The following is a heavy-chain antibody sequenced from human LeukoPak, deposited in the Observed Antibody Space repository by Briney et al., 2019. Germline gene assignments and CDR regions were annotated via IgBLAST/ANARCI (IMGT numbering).Heavy chain of an antibody. J-gene: IGHJ5*02. CDR3: ARSMVRGVRDWFDP. CDR2: IYYSGST. V-gene: IGHV4-59*01. Sequence: PSETLSLTCTVSGGSISSYYWSWIRQPPGKGLEWIGYIYYSGSTNYDPSLKSRVPISVDTSKNQFSLKLSSVTAADTALYYCARSMVRGVRDWFDPWGQGTLVTVSS. CDR1: GGSISSYY. D-gene: IGHD3-10*01.